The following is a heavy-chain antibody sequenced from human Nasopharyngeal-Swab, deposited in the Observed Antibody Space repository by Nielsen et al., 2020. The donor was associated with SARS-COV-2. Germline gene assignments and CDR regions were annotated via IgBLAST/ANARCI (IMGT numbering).Heavy chain of an antibody. V-gene: IGHV3-30*03. D-gene: IGHD3-9*01. Sequence: GGSLRLSCAASGFTFSTYGMHWVRQAPGKGLEWVAVISYDGSDKYYADSVKGRFTISRDNSKNTLYLLMHSLRAEDTAVYYCARDNNDILTGYYLNWFDPWGQGTLVTVSS. CDR1: GFTFSTYG. J-gene: IGHJ5*02. CDR3: ARDNNDILTGYYLNWFDP. CDR2: ISYDGSDK.